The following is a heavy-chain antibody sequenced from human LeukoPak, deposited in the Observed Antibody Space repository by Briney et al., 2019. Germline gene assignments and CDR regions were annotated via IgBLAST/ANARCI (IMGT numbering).Heavy chain of an antibody. CDR1: GFTFSSYA. J-gene: IGHJ5*02. Sequence: GGSLRLSCSASGFTFSSYAMRWVRQAPGKGLEYVSAISSNGGSTYYADSVKGRFTISRDNSKNTLYLQMSSLRAEDTAVYYCVKAVGWAPNWFDPWGQGTLVTVSS. CDR2: ISSNGGST. V-gene: IGHV3-64D*06. D-gene: IGHD6-19*01. CDR3: VKAVGWAPNWFDP.